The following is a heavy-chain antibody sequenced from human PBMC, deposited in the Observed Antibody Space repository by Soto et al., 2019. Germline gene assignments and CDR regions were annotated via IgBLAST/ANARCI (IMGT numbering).Heavy chain of an antibody. V-gene: IGHV4-59*01. CDR3: ARAWNYYGSGSYYNFDY. J-gene: IGHJ4*02. CDR1: GGSLSSYY. D-gene: IGHD3-10*01. Sequence: PSETLSLTCTVSGGSLSSYYWSWIRQPPGKGLEWIGYIYYSGSTNYNPSLKGRVTISVDTSKNQFSLKLSSVTAADTAVYYCARAWNYYGSGSYYNFDYWGQGTLVNVSS. CDR2: IYYSGST.